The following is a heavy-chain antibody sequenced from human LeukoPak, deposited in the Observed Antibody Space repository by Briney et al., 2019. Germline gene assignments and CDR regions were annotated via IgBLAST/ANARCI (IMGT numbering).Heavy chain of an antibody. J-gene: IGHJ4*02. CDR2: ISSSSSTI. D-gene: IGHD3-3*01. V-gene: IGHV3-11*04. Sequence: GGSLRLSCAASGFTFSDYYMSWIRQAPGKGLEWVSYISSSSSTIYYADSVKGRFTISRDNAKNSLYLQMNSLRAEDTAVYYCARDGDFWSGYPFFDYWGQGTLVTVSS. CDR1: GFTFSDYY. CDR3: ARDGDFWSGYPFFDY.